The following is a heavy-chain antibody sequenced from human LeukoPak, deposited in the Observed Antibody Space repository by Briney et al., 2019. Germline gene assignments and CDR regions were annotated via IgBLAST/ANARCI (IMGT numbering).Heavy chain of an antibody. CDR3: TTNYGSGSYYKEGYYYGMDV. CDR1: GFTFSGSA. Sequence: GGSLKLSCAASGFTFSGSAMHWVRQASGKGLEWVGRIISKAKSYATAYAASVKGRFTISRDDSKNTAYLQMNSLKTEDTAVYYCTTNYGSGSYYKEGYYYGMDVWGQGTTVTVSS. J-gene: IGHJ6*02. CDR2: IISKAKSYAT. V-gene: IGHV3-73*01. D-gene: IGHD3-10*01.